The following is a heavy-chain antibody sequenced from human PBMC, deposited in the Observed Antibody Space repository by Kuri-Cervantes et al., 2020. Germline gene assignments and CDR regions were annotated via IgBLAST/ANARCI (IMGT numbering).Heavy chain of an antibody. D-gene: IGHD5-18*01. CDR1: GYSFTSYW. J-gene: IGHJ3*02. CDR2: IYPGDSDT. V-gene: IGHV5-51*01. CDR3: ARRRGYSYGLEGDDAFDI. Sequence: GESLKISCRGSGYSFTSYWIGWVRQMPGKGLEWMGIIYPGDSDTRYSPSFQGQVTISADESISTAYLQWSSLKASDTAMYYCARRRGYSYGLEGDDAFDIWGQGTMVTVSS.